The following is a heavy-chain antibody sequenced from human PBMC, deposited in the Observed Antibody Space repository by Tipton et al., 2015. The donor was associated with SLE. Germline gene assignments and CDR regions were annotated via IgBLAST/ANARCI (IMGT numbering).Heavy chain of an antibody. D-gene: IGHD6-13*01. V-gene: IGHV4-34*01. J-gene: IGHJ4*02. CDR3: ARDLGSSGSFDY. CDR1: GGSFSGYY. Sequence: TLSLTCAVYGGSFSGYYWSWIRQPPGKGLEWIGSIYYSGSTYYNPSLKSRVTISVDTSKNQFSLKLSSVTAADTAVYYCARDLGSSGSFDYWGQGTLVTVSS. CDR2: IYYSGST.